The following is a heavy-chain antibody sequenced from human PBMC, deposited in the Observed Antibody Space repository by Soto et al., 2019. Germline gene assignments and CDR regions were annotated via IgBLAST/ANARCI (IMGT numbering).Heavy chain of an antibody. Sequence: SVKVSCKASGGTFSSYAISWVRQAPGQGLEWMGGIIPIFGTANYAQKFQGRVTITADESTNTAYMELSSLRSEDTAVYYCASCVVVVAAPTGYYGMDVWGQGTTVTVSS. CDR1: GGTFSSYA. J-gene: IGHJ6*02. CDR2: IIPIFGTA. D-gene: IGHD2-15*01. V-gene: IGHV1-69*13. CDR3: ASCVVVVAAPTGYYGMDV.